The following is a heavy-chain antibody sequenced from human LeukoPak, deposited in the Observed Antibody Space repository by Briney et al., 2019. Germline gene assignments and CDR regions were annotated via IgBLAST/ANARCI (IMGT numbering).Heavy chain of an antibody. CDR1: GFTVSSNY. Sequence: GGSLRLSCAASGFTVSSNYMSWVRQAPGKGLEWVSVIYSGGSTYYADSVKGRFTISRDNSKNTLYLQMNSLRAEDTAVYYCARAGYSYGYELGAFDIWGQGTMVTVSS. J-gene: IGHJ3*02. D-gene: IGHD5-18*01. CDR3: ARAGYSYGYELGAFDI. CDR2: IYSGGST. V-gene: IGHV3-53*01.